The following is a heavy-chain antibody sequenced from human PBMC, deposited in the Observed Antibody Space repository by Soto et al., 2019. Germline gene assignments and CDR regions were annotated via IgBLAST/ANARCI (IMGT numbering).Heavy chain of an antibody. V-gene: IGHV3-48*02. D-gene: IGHD3-22*01. CDR3: ARGMRGYYSRLDY. CDR2: ISTSGNTK. CDR1: GFTFSSDT. Sequence: GGSLRLSCAASGFTFSSDTCIWVRQAPGKGLQWVSYISTSGNTKKYADSVMGRFTISRDNAKMSVYLQMNSLRDEDTAVYYCARGMRGYYSRLDYCGQGTKVTVSS. J-gene: IGHJ4*02.